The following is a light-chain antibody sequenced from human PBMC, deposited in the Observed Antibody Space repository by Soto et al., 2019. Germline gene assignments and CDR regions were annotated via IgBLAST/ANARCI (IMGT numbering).Light chain of an antibody. J-gene: IGKJ1*01. CDR3: QQSKGRQWT. CDR2: EAY. Sequence: DIQMTQSPSTLSASVGDRGTITCRLSQSVSTWVAWYQQKPGEAPNLLIDEAYRLQSGVASRFGGSESRREFTLTTPTLQPDDVGPYYCQQSKGRQWTLDQGTTV. CDR1: QSVSTW. V-gene: IGKV1-5*01.